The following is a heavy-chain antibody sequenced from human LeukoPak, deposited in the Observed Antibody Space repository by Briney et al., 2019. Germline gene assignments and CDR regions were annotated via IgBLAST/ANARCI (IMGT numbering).Heavy chain of an antibody. J-gene: IGHJ6*02. CDR2: INPSGTGT. D-gene: IGHD6-19*01. CDR1: GYTFTNYY. CDR3: VRDSSIAVAGTHSNYGMDV. V-gene: IGHV1-46*03. Sequence: ASVKVSCKASGYTFTNYYMHWVRQAPGQGLEWMGIINPSGTGTSYAQKVQGRVTMTRDTPTSTVYMELRSLRSEDSAVYYCVRDSSIAVAGTHSNYGMDVWGQGTTVTVSS.